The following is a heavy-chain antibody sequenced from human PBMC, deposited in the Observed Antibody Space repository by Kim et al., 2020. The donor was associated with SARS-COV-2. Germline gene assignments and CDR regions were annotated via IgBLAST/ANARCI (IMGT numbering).Heavy chain of an antibody. CDR3: ARAADYDILTGYLYTFDY. J-gene: IGHJ4*02. V-gene: IGHV4-59*01. CDR2: IYYSGST. D-gene: IGHD3-9*01. Sequence: SETLSRTCTVSGGSISSYYWSWIRQPPGKGLEWIGYIYYSGSTNYNPSLKSRVTISVDTSKNQFSLKLSSVTAADTAVYYCARAADYDILTGYLYTFDYWGQGTLVTVSS. CDR1: GGSISSYY.